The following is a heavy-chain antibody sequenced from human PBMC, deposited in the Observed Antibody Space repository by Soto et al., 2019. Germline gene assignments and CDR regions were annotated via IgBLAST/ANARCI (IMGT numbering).Heavy chain of an antibody. CDR1: GGSISSSSYY. CDR2: TYYSGST. CDR3: ASTAMVGGPRKYYYYGMEV. D-gene: IGHD3-10*02. V-gene: IGHV4-39*01. J-gene: IGHJ6*02. Sequence: PSETLSLACNVSGGSISSSSYYWGWIRQPPGKGLEWIESTYYSGSTYYKPSLKSRVTISVDTSNKQFSLKLSSVTAADTSVYYCASTAMVGGPRKYYYYGMEVWGQGTTVTVSS.